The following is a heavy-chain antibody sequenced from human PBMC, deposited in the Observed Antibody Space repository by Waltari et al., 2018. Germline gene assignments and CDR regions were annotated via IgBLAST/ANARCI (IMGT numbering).Heavy chain of an antibody. Sequence: QVQLVQSGGGVVQPGRSLRLSCVASGFKFGDDGVHWVRQAPGKGLEWVAVITYNGLEKYYADSVKGRFTISRDNSKNTLYLQMNSLRVEDTAVYYCAKAEWGSSVYFDSWGQGTLVTVSS. D-gene: IGHD6-6*01. CDR2: ITYNGLEK. V-gene: IGHV3-30*18. CDR1: GFKFGDDG. CDR3: AKAEWGSSVYFDS. J-gene: IGHJ4*02.